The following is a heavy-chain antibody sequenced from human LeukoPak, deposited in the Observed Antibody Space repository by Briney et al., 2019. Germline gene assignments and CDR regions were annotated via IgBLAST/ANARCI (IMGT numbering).Heavy chain of an antibody. Sequence: PGRSLRLSCAAPGFTFSSYGMHWVRQAPGKGLEWVAVIWHDGSNKLYAESVKGRFTISRDDSKNTLYLQMTGLGAEDTALYYCARDSTSSNFDYWGQGTLVTVSS. V-gene: IGHV3-33*01. CDR1: GFTFSSYG. D-gene: IGHD2-2*01. J-gene: IGHJ4*02. CDR2: IWHDGSNK. CDR3: ARDSTSSNFDY.